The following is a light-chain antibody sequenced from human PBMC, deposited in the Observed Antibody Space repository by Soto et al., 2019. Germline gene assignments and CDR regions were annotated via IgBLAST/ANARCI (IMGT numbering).Light chain of an antibody. CDR3: QQYDSSPRT. Sequence: EIVLTQSPGTLSLSPGERATLSCRASQSVSSSSLAWYQQKPGQAPRLLISGASSRAADIPDRFSGSGSGTDFTLTINRLEPEDFAVYHCQQYDSSPRTFGQGTKVDIK. V-gene: IGKV3-20*01. J-gene: IGKJ1*01. CDR2: GAS. CDR1: QSVSSSS.